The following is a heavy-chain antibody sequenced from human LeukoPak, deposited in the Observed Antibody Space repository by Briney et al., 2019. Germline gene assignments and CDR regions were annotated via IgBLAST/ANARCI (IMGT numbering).Heavy chain of an antibody. V-gene: IGHV3-20*04. Sequence: GSLRLSCAASGFTFDDYGMSWVRQAPGKGLEWVSGINWNGGSTGYADSVKGRFTISRDNAKNSLYLQMNSLRAEDTALYYCARDLPDFYCSGGSCYLNNWFDPWGQGTLVTVSS. CDR1: GFTFDDYG. D-gene: IGHD2-15*01. J-gene: IGHJ5*02. CDR3: ARDLPDFYCSGGSCYLNNWFDP. CDR2: INWNGGST.